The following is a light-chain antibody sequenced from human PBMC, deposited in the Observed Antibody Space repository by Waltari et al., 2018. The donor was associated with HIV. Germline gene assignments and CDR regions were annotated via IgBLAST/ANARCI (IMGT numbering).Light chain of an antibody. V-gene: IGLV1-44*01. CDR3: AAWDDRLNGVV. Sequence: QSVLTQPHSASGTPGQRATVSCSGSGSNIGGNRVNWDQQLPGTTPKLLIHSNNQRPSGVPDRFSGSKSGTSASLAISGLQSEDEADYYCAAWDDRLNGVVFGGGTKLTVL. CDR2: SNN. CDR1: GSNIGGNR. J-gene: IGLJ2*01.